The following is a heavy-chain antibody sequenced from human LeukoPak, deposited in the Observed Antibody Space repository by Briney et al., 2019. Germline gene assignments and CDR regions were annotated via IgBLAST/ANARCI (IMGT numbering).Heavy chain of an antibody. D-gene: IGHD6-19*01. CDR1: GGTFNSYA. Sequence: ASVKVSCKASGGTFNSYAISWVRQAPGQGLEWMGGIIPIFGTTNYAQKFQGRVTITADKSSITAYMQLSSLRSDDTAVYYCARDRIAVAGTVSDAFDIWGQGTMVTVSS. J-gene: IGHJ3*02. V-gene: IGHV1-69*06. CDR2: IIPIFGTT. CDR3: ARDRIAVAGTVSDAFDI.